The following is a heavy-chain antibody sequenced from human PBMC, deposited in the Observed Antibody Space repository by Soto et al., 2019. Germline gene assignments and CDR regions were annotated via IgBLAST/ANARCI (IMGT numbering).Heavy chain of an antibody. J-gene: IGHJ4*02. V-gene: IGHV3-21*06. CDR1: GFTFTRYS. CDR3: ARESEDLTSNFDY. CDR2: ISSTTNYI. Sequence: GGSLRLSCAASGFTFTRYSMNWVRQAPGKGLEWVSSISSTTNYIYYGDSMEGRFTISRDNAKNSLYLEMNSLRAEDTAVYYCARESEDLTSNFDYWGEGALVTVSS.